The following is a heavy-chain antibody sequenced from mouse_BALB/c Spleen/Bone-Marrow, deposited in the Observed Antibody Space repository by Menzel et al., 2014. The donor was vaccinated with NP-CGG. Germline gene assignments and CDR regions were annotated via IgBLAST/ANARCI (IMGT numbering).Heavy chain of an antibody. CDR3: ARQLGPPYAMDY. CDR2: INPGSGGT. Sequence: VQLQQSGAELVRPGTSVKVSCKASGYAFTNYLIEWVKQRPGQGLEWIGVINPGSGGTNYNEKFKGKATLTADKSSSTAYMQLNSLTSDDSAVYFCARQLGPPYAMDYWGQGTSVTVSS. CDR1: GYAFTNYL. V-gene: IGHV1-54*01. D-gene: IGHD3-1*01. J-gene: IGHJ4*01.